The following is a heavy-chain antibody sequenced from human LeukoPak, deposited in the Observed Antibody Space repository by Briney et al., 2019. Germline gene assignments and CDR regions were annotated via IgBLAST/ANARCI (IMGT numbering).Heavy chain of an antibody. CDR1: GFTFSSSW. CDR3: ARADSSWANDY. CDR2: ISSDGSDT. J-gene: IGHJ4*02. V-gene: IGHV3-74*01. D-gene: IGHD6-13*01. Sequence: GGSLRLSCVASGFTFSSSWMYWVRHAPGKGLVRASRISSDGSDTTYADSVKGRFTISRDNAKNTLYLQMNSLSVEDTAMYYCARADSSWANDYWGQGTLVTVPS.